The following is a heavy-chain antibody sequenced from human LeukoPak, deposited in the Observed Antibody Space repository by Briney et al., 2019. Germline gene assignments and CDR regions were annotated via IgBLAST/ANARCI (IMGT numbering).Heavy chain of an antibody. Sequence: SETLSLTCTVSGGSISSYYWSWIRQTPGKGLEWIGYIYYSGSTNFNPSLKSRVTISVETSKNQFSLKMSSVTAADTAVYFCARGGPPGYYYDYYMDVWGKGTTVTISS. V-gene: IGHV4-59*01. CDR2: IYYSGST. J-gene: IGHJ6*03. CDR1: GGSISSYY. CDR3: ARGGPPGYYYDYYMDV.